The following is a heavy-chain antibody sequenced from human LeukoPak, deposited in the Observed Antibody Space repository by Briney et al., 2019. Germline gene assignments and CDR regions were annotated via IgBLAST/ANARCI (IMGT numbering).Heavy chain of an antibody. CDR3: ARQYCSSTSCYYFDY. J-gene: IGHJ4*02. CDR2: NYTGDSDT. V-gene: IGHV5-51*01. Sequence: GESLETSRKGPGNNFTYYWNGWVRQMPGKGLEWMGINYTGDSDTIYSPFFQGQVTSSADKSISTAYLQWSSLKASDTAMYYCARQYCSSTSCYYFDYWGQGTLVTVSS. CDR1: GNNFTYYW. D-gene: IGHD2-2*01.